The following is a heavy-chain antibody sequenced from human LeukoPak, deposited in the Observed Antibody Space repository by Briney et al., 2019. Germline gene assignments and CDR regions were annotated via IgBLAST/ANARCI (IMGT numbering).Heavy chain of an antibody. CDR3: ARLGSLSLWYYMDA. D-gene: IGHD1-26*01. CDR2: ISRSSSYI. J-gene: IGHJ6*03. Sequence: GGSLRLSCAASGFTFSSYSMNWVRQAPGKGLEWVSSISRSSSYIYYADSVKGRFTISRDNAKNSLYLQMNSLRAEDTAVYYCARLGSLSLWYYMDAWGKRTTVTVPS. CDR1: GFTFSSYS. V-gene: IGHV3-21*01.